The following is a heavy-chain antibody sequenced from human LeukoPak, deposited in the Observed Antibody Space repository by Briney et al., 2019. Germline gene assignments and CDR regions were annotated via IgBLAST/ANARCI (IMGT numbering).Heavy chain of an antibody. D-gene: IGHD3-10*01. CDR1: GYTFSGYY. Sequence: ASVKVSCKASGYTFSGYYLHWVRQAPGQGLEWMGWINPNSGNTGYAQKFQGRVTMTRNTSISTAYMELSSLRSEDTAVYYCARGRMVRVPHYWGQGTLVTVSS. CDR2: INPNSGNT. CDR3: ARGRMVRVPHY. J-gene: IGHJ4*02. V-gene: IGHV1-8*02.